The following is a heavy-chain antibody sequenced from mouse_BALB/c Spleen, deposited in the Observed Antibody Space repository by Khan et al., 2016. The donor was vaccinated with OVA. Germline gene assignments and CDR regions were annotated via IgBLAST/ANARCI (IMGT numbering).Heavy chain of an antibody. CDR3: VRDGAYHRNDGWFAY. CDR2: ITPSNGYT. Sequence: VQLQESGAELARPGASVKMSCKASGYTFTSYTIHWIKKRPGQGLEWIGYITPSNGYTNYNQKFKDKATLTTDKSSTTAYLQLSSLTSDDSAVYNCVRDGAYHRNDGWFAYWGQGTLVTVSA. D-gene: IGHD2-14*01. J-gene: IGHJ3*01. CDR1: GYTFTSYT. V-gene: IGHV1-4*01.